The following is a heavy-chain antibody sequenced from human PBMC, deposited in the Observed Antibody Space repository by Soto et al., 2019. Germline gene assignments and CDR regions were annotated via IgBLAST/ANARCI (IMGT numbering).Heavy chain of an antibody. CDR1: GFTFSDNL. V-gene: IGHV1-3*01. CDR3: ARDKPGLRPRGNGGFEV. Sequence: QVQLVQSGAELKKPGASVNISCTASGFTFSDNLINWVRQVPGQGLEWMGWLNPDTGNTRYSETFQGRVTLSRHPSASKGHLELRGLENEAPALYFRARDKPGLRPRGNGGFEVRGQGTMITVSS. D-gene: IGHD2-8*01. J-gene: IGHJ3*01. CDR2: LNPDTGNT.